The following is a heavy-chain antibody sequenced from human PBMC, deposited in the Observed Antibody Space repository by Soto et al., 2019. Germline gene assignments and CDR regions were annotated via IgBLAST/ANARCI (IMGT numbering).Heavy chain of an antibody. CDR2: FDPEYGGT. Sequence: ASVKVSCKVSGYALTALSMHWVRLAPGKGLEWMGSFDPEYGGTIYAQKFQGRVTMTEDTSTDTAYMELSSLRFEDTAVFFCTTANLIYAMDVWGQRKTVTVYS. CDR1: GYALTALS. J-gene: IGHJ6*02. CDR3: TTANLIYAMDV. V-gene: IGHV1-24*01.